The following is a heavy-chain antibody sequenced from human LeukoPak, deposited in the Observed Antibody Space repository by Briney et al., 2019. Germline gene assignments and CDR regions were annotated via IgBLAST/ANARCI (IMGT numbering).Heavy chain of an antibody. CDR1: GFTVSSNY. CDR2: IYSGGST. J-gene: IGHJ4*02. CDR3: ARDFGDGSYYY. Sequence: GGSLRLSCAASGFTVSSNYMSWVRQAPGKGLEWVSVIYSGGSTYYADSVKGRFTISRDNSKNTLYLQMNGMRAEDTAVYYCARDFGDGSYYYWGQGTLVTVSS. D-gene: IGHD1-26*01. V-gene: IGHV3-66*02.